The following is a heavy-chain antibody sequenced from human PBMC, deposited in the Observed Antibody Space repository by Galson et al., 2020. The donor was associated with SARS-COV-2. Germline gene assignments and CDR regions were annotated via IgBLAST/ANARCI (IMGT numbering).Heavy chain of an antibody. J-gene: IGHJ4*02. CDR3: ARGGEWELPYYFDY. V-gene: IGHV3-30*04. D-gene: IGHD1-26*01. CDR1: GFTFSNYV. CDR2: ISSDGSNS. Sequence: GGSLRLSCAASGFTFSNYVMHWVRQAPGKGPEWVAVISSDGSNSFYADSLKGRFTISRDNSKSTLYLQMYSLRAEDTAVYYCARGGEWELPYYFDYWGQGTLVTVSS.